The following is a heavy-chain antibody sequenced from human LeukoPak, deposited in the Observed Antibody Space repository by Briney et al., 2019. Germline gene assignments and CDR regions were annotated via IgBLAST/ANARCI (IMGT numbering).Heavy chain of an antibody. J-gene: IGHJ4*02. D-gene: IGHD4-11*01. Sequence: PGGSLRLSCAASGFTFSSYWTHWVRQVPGKGLVWISRINSDGSSTSYADSVKGRFTISRDNAKNTLYLQMNSLRVEDTTVYYCARDGYSSFDSWGQGTLVTVSS. V-gene: IGHV3-74*01. CDR2: INSDGSST. CDR1: GFTFSSYW. CDR3: ARDGYSSFDS.